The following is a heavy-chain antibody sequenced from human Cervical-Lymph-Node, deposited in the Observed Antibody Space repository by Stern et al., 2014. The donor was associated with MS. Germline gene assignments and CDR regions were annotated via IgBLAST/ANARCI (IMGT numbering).Heavy chain of an antibody. D-gene: IGHD2-21*02. J-gene: IGHJ6*02. CDR2: INPTGGST. CDR1: GYTFTSYY. Sequence: QMQLVQSGAEVKKPGASVKVSCKASGYTFTSYYMHWVRQAPGQGLEWMGIINPTGGSTSYAQKFQGRLTMTRDTSTSTVYMELSSLRSDDTAVYYCAREVTGHRLGMMDVWGQGTTVTVSS. CDR3: AREVTGHRLGMMDV. V-gene: IGHV1-46*01.